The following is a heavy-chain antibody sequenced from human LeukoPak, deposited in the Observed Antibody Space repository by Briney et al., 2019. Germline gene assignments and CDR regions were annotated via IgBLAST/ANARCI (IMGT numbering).Heavy chain of an antibody. V-gene: IGHV4-39*07. Sequence: PSETLSLTCTVSGGSISSSSYYWGWIRQPPGKGLEWIGSIYYSGSTYYNPSLKSRVTISVDTSKNQFSLKLSSVTAADTAVYYCARDSDSGDSSGSPTMGIDYWGQGTLVTVSS. CDR3: ARDSDSGDSSGSPTMGIDY. CDR1: GGSISSSSYY. CDR2: IYYSGST. D-gene: IGHD3-22*01. J-gene: IGHJ4*02.